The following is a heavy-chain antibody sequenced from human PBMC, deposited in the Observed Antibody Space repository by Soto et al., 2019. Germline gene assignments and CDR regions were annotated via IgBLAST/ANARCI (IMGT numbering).Heavy chain of an antibody. CDR1: GFTFSSYS. CDR2: ISSSSSYI. J-gene: IGHJ3*02. Sequence: EVQLVESGGGLVKPGGSLRLSCAASGFTFSSYSKNWVRQAPGKGLEWVSSISSSSSYIYYADSVKGRFTISRDNAKNSLYLQMNSLRAEDTAVYYCARGGNIVVVPAARGDDAFDIWGQGTMVTVSS. V-gene: IGHV3-21*01. D-gene: IGHD2-2*01. CDR3: ARGGNIVVVPAARGDDAFDI.